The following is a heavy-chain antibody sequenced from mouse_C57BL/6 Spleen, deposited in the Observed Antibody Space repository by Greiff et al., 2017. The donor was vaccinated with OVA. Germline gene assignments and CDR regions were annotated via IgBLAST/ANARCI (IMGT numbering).Heavy chain of an antibody. Sequence: QVHVKQSGPELVKPGASVKLSCKASGYTFTSYDINWVKQRPGQGLEWIGWIYPRDGSTKYNEKFKGKATLTVDTSSSTAYMELHSLTSEDSAVYFCARSYGSSQYYFDDWGQGTTLTVSS. D-gene: IGHD1-1*01. CDR3: ARSYGSSQYYFDD. J-gene: IGHJ2*01. CDR2: IYPRDGST. CDR1: GYTFTSYD. V-gene: IGHV1-85*01.